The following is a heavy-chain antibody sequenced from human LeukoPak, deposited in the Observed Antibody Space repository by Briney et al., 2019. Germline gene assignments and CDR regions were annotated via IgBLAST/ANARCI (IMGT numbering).Heavy chain of an antibody. Sequence: WETLSLTCAVDGGSFSGYFWSWIRQPPGKGLEWIGEINHSGSTNYNPSLKSRVTISVDTSKNQFSLKLSSVTAADTAVYYCARVGWNYPIDYWGQGTLVTVSS. D-gene: IGHD1-7*01. V-gene: IGHV4-34*01. J-gene: IGHJ4*02. CDR2: INHSGST. CDR1: GGSFSGYF. CDR3: ARVGWNYPIDY.